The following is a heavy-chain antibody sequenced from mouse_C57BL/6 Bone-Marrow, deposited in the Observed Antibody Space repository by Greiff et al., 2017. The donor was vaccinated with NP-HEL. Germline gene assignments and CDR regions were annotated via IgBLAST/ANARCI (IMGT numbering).Heavy chain of an antibody. CDR2: INPSTGGT. Sequence: VHVKQSGPELVKPGASVKISCKASGYSFTGYYMNWVKQSPEKSLEWIGEINPSTGGTTYNQKFKAKATLTVDKSSNTAYMQLKRLTSEATAVYCCAKGDGYYVAYWGQGTLVTVSA. CDR3: AKGDGYYVAY. CDR1: GYSFTGYY. V-gene: IGHV1-42*01. D-gene: IGHD2-3*01. J-gene: IGHJ3*01.